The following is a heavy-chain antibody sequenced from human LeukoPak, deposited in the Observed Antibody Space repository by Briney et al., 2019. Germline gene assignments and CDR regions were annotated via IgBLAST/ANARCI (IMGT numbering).Heavy chain of an antibody. Sequence: GGSLRLSCAASGFTFSSYGMHWVRQAPGKGLEWVAVISYDGSNKYYEDSVKGRFTISRDNSKNTLYLQMNSLRAEDTGVYYCAREKDWSLDYWGQGTLVTVSS. V-gene: IGHV3-30*03. D-gene: IGHD3-9*01. CDR2: ISYDGSNK. CDR1: GFTFSSYG. CDR3: AREKDWSLDY. J-gene: IGHJ4*02.